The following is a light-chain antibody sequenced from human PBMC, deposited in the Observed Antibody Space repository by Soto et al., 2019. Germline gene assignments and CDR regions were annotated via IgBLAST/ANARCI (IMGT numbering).Light chain of an antibody. CDR1: QGIRNS. CDR3: QKYDSVPLT. Sequence: DIRMTQSPSSLSASVGDRVTITCRASQGIRNSLAWYQQKPGKVPEVLIYASSSLQSGVASRFSGSGTATDFTLTIRGLQPENVATYYCQKYDSVPLTFGQGTKVEI. J-gene: IGKJ1*01. V-gene: IGKV1-27*01. CDR2: ASS.